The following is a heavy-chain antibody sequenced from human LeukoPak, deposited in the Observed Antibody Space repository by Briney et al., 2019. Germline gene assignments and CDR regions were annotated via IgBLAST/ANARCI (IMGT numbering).Heavy chain of an antibody. CDR3: AREYSSSSSYFDY. D-gene: IGHD6-6*01. Sequence: GGSLRLSCAASGFTFSSYGMHWVRQAPGKGLEWVAVIWYDGSNKYYADSVKGRFTISRDYSKNTLYLQMNSLRAEDTAVYYCAREYSSSSSYFDYWGQGTLVTVSS. CDR2: IWYDGSNK. V-gene: IGHV3-33*01. CDR1: GFTFSSYG. J-gene: IGHJ4*02.